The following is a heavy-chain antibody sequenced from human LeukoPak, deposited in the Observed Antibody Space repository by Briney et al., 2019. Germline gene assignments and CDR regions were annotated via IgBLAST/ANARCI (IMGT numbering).Heavy chain of an antibody. D-gene: IGHD3-10*01. CDR1: GFTLSSYN. CDR2: ISSSSNI. J-gene: IGHJ4*02. Sequence: GGSLRLSCAASGFTLSSYNMNWVRQAPGKGLEWVSSISSSSNIYYADSVKGRFTISRDNARNSLYLQMNSLRGEDTAVYYCARDYFGSDQPFDYWGQGTLVTVSS. CDR3: ARDYFGSDQPFDY. V-gene: IGHV3-21*01.